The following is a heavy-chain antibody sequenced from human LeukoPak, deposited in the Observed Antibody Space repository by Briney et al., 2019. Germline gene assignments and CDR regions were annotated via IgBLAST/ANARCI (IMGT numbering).Heavy chain of an antibody. CDR3: ARDQYSSGWYPGYYGMDV. CDR2: IYTSGST. CDR1: GGSISSYY. D-gene: IGHD6-19*01. Sequence: SETLSLTCTVSGGSISSYYWGWIRQPAGKGLEWIGRIYTSGSTNYNPSLKSRVTMSVDTSKNQFSLKLSSVTAADTAVYYCARDQYSSGWYPGYYGMDVWGQGTTVTVSS. V-gene: IGHV4-4*07. J-gene: IGHJ6*02.